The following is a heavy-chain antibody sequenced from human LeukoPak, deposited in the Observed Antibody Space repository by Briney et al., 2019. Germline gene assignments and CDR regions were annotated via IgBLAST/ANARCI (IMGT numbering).Heavy chain of an antibody. CDR2: IYYSGST. V-gene: IGHV4-59*01. D-gene: IGHD1-26*01. Sequence: PSETLSLTCTVSGGFMSNYYWSWLRPPPGKGLEWIGYIYYSGSTNYNPSLKSRVTTLVDTSKNQFSLKLRSVTAADTALYYCARAPTVGASIDYWGQGALVTVS. J-gene: IGHJ4*02. CDR3: ARAPTVGASIDY. CDR1: GGFMSNYY.